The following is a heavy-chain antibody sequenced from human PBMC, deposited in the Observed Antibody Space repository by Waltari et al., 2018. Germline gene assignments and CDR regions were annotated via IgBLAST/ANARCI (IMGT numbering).Heavy chain of an antibody. CDR1: GASLISNYC. CDR3: ARDRGRGLYLDS. Sequence: QLQLQESGPGLVKPSGTLSLTCVVSGASLISNYCWSWVRPAPGKGLEWIGQVDRYGRTNYNPSFASRVIMSLDTSINHFSLNMFSATAADTAVYYCARDRGRGLYLDSWGRGTLVSVS. J-gene: IGHJ4*02. CDR2: VDRYGRT. D-gene: IGHD2-15*01. V-gene: IGHV4-4*02.